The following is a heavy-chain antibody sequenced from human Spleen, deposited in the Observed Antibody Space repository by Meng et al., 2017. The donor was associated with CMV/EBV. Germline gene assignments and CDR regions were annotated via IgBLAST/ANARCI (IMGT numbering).Heavy chain of an antibody. V-gene: IGHV1-8*01. J-gene: IGHJ4*02. CDR2: MHPDSGDT. Sequence: ASVKVSCKASGYTFTSYDINWVRQATGQGLEWMGWMHPDSGDTGYAPKFQGRVTMTRDTSINTAYMELTSLRSDDTAVYYCARGGGDDWNYDYWGRGTLVTVSS. D-gene: IGHD1-7*01. CDR1: GYTFTSYD. CDR3: ARGGGDDWNYDY.